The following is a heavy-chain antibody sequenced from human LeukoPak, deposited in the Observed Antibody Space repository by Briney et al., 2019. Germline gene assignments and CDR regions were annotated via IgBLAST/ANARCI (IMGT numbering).Heavy chain of an antibody. CDR1: GYTFTSYA. J-gene: IGHJ6*02. V-gene: IGHV1-3*02. CDR2: SNAGNGNT. D-gene: IGHD3-9*01. CDR3: ARGKPYYDILTGYYDYGMDV. Sequence: GASVKVPCKASGYTFTSYAMHWVRQAPGQRLEWMGWSNAGNGNTKYSQEFQGRVTITRDTSASTAYMELSSLRSEDMAVYYCARGKPYYDILTGYYDYGMDVWGQGTTVTVSS.